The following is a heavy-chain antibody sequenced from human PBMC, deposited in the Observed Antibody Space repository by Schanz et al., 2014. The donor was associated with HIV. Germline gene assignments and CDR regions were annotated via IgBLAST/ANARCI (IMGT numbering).Heavy chain of an antibody. CDR3: AKAYSTSRPYSMDI. Sequence: QVQLVESGGGVVQPGRSLRLSCAASGFTFRNYGMHWVRQAPGKGLEWVAVIWYDGSYKYYADSVKGRFTISRDNAKNSLYMQMNSLRGDDTALYYCAKAYSTSRPYSMDIWGQGTTVTVSS. J-gene: IGHJ6*02. CDR2: IWYDGSYK. D-gene: IGHD6-6*01. V-gene: IGHV3-33*03. CDR1: GFTFRNYG.